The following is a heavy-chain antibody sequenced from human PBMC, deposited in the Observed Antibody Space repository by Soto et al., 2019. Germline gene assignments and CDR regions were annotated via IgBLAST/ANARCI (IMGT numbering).Heavy chain of an antibody. CDR3: ARDRRSITMVRGVIIMRAFDI. CDR1: GYTFTSYG. D-gene: IGHD3-10*01. CDR2: ISAYNGNT. J-gene: IGHJ3*02. Sequence: QVQLVQSGAEVKKHGASVKVSCKASGYTFTSYGISWVRQAPGQGLEWMGWISAYNGNTNYAQKLQGRVTMTTDTSTSTAYMELRSLRSDDTAVYYCARDRRSITMVRGVIIMRAFDIWGQGTMVTVSS. V-gene: IGHV1-18*01.